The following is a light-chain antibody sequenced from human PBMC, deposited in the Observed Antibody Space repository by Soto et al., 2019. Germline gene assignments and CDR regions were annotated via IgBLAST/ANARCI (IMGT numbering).Light chain of an antibody. Sequence: EIVMTQSPATLSVSPGERATLSCRASQSVSSNLACYQQKPGQAPRLLIYGASTRATGIPARFSGSVSGTEFTLTISSLQSEDFAVYYCQHYNNWPRTFGQGNKVEIK. J-gene: IGKJ1*01. CDR3: QHYNNWPRT. CDR1: QSVSSN. CDR2: GAS. V-gene: IGKV3-15*01.